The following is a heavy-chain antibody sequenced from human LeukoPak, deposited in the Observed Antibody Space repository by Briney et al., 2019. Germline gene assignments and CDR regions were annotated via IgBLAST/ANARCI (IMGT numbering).Heavy chain of an antibody. CDR2: TYYRSKWHN. CDR3: ARGTGVFDY. V-gene: IGHV6-1*01. D-gene: IGHD1-1*01. CDR1: GDIVSSNSDA. J-gene: IGHJ4*02. Sequence: SQTLSLTCAISGDIVSSNSDAWNWFRQSPSRGLEWLGRTYYRSKWHNDYAISVKSRITINPDTSKNQFSLQLNSATPEDTAVYYCARGTGVFDYWGQGTLVTVSS.